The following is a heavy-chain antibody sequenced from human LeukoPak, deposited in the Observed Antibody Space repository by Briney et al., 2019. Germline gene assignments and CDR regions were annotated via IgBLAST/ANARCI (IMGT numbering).Heavy chain of an antibody. CDR3: ATTGYCSGGSCYGEYFQH. Sequence: SETLSLTCTVSGGSIRSSSYYWGGIRQPPGKGLEWIGSIYYTGSTNYNPSLKSRVTTSVDTSKNQFSLKLSSVTAADTAVYYCATTGYCSGGSCYGEYFQHWGQGTLVTVSS. CDR2: IYYTGST. CDR1: GGSIRSSSYY. D-gene: IGHD2-15*01. V-gene: IGHV4-39*07. J-gene: IGHJ1*01.